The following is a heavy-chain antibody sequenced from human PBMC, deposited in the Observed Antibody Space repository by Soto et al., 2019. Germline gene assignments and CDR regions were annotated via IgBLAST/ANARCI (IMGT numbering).Heavy chain of an antibody. V-gene: IGHV1-69*13. J-gene: IGHJ6*04. CDR2: IIPIFGTA. CDR3: AKVNGLRYFDWLTDYYNGRDV. Sequence: SVKVSCKASGGTFRSYAISWVRQAPGQGLEWMGGIIPIFGTANYAQKFQGRVTITADESTSTAYMELRSLRSDDTAVYYCAKVNGLRYFDWLTDYYNGRDVGGKGTRVTVSS. D-gene: IGHD3-9*01. CDR1: GGTFRSYA.